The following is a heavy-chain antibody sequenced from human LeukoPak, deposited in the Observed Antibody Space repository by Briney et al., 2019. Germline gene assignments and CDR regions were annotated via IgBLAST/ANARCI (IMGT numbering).Heavy chain of an antibody. CDR2: ISISASTI. J-gene: IGHJ2*01. CDR1: GFTFSRYE. D-gene: IGHD6-13*01. V-gene: IGHV3-48*03. CDR3: ARLPGYSSSSYDWYFDL. Sequence: GESLRLSRAVSGFTFSRYEMNCVRQAPGQRLEAVSYISISASTIYSADSVKCRFTISREKAKTSLYLQMNSLRAEDTAVYYCARLPGYSSSSYDWYFDLWGRGTLVTVSS.